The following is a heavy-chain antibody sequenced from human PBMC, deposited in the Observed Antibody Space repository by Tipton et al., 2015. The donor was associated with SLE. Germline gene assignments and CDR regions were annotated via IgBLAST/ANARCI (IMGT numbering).Heavy chain of an antibody. CDR1: GYSISSGYY. V-gene: IGHV4-38-2*02. CDR2: IYHSGST. CDR3: ARGGGIRFLEWDYYYMDV. Sequence: TLSLTCTVSGYSISSGYYWGWIRQPPGKGLEWIGSIYHSGSTYYNPSLKSRVTISVDTSKNRFSLKLSSVTAADTAVYYCARGGGIRFLEWDYYYMDVWGKGTTVTVSS. J-gene: IGHJ6*03. D-gene: IGHD3-3*01.